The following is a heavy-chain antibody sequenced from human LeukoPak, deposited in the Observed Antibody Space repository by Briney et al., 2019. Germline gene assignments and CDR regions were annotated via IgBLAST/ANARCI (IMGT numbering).Heavy chain of an antibody. V-gene: IGHV3-74*01. J-gene: IGHJ4*02. D-gene: IGHD4-17*01. CDR1: GFTFRNYW. CDR2: INKDGSST. CDR3: ASGSLTVTTSPHRDY. Sequence: GGSLRLSCAASGFTFRNYWMHWVRQAPGKGLEWVSRINKDGSSTDYADSVKGRFTISRDNARNTLYLQMNSLRAEDTAVYYCASGSLTVTTSPHRDYWGQGTLVTVSS.